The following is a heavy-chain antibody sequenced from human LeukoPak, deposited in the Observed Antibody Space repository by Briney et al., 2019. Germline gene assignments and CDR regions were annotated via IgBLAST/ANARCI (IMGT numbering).Heavy chain of an antibody. CDR1: GYTFTSYD. V-gene: IGHV1-69*13. J-gene: IGHJ4*02. CDR2: IIPIFGTA. D-gene: IGHD4-17*01. CDR3: ARDPYGD. Sequence: GASVKVSCKASGYTFTSYDINWVRQATGQGLEWMGGIIPIFGTANYAQKFQGRVTITADESTSTAYMELSSLRSEDTAVYYCARDPYGDWGQGTLVTVSS.